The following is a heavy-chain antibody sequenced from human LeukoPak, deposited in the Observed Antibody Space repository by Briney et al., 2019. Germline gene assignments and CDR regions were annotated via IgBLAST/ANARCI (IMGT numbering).Heavy chain of an antibody. V-gene: IGHV4-59*08. CDR3: ARLPGFRDAFDI. J-gene: IGHJ3*02. CDR2: IYYSGST. CDR1: GVSISSNF. Sequence: SETLSLTCTVSGVSISSNFWSWIRQPPWKGLEWIGYIYYSGSTNYNPSLKSRVTISVDTSKNQFSRKLSSVTAADTAVYYCARLPGFRDAFDIWGQGTMVTVSS.